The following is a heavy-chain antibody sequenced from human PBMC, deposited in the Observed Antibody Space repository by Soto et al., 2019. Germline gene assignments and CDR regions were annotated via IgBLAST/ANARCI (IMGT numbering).Heavy chain of an antibody. J-gene: IGHJ6*02. D-gene: IGHD2-21*02. Sequence: EVQLVESGGGLVQPGGSLRLSCAASGFTFSSYWMHWVRQAPGKGLVWVSRINSDGGSTSYADSVKGRFTISRDNAKNTLYLQMNSLRAEDTAVYYCARVGGGGDLYYYGMDVWGQGTTVTVSS. V-gene: IGHV3-74*01. CDR2: INSDGGST. CDR3: ARVGGGGDLYYYGMDV. CDR1: GFTFSSYW.